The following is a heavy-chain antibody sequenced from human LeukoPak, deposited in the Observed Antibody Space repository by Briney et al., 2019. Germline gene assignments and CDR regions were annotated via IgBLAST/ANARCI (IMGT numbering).Heavy chain of an antibody. CDR3: ARDEVGATDYYYYYMDV. J-gene: IGHJ6*03. D-gene: IGHD1-26*01. Sequence: PGGSLRLSCAASGFTFSSYSMNWVRQAPGKGLEWVSYISSSSSTIYYADSVKGRFTISRDNAKNSLYLQMNSLRAEDTAVYYCARDEVGATDYYYYYMDVWGKGTTVTVSS. CDR2: ISSSSSTI. V-gene: IGHV3-48*04. CDR1: GFTFSSYS.